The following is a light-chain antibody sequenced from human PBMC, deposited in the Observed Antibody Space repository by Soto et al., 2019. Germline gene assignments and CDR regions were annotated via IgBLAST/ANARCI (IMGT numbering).Light chain of an antibody. Sequence: DIQMTQSPSSLSASVGDRVTITCRASQNINDFLSWYQQKPGKAPKLLIYAASRLQGGVPSTFSGSGSGPDFTLTISRLQPEDFATYYCQQGFSTPHTFGPGTKV. V-gene: IGKV1-39*01. J-gene: IGKJ2*01. CDR3: QQGFSTPHT. CDR2: AAS. CDR1: QNINDF.